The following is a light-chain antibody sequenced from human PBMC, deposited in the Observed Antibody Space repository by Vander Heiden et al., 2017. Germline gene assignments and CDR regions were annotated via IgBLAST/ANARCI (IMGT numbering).Light chain of an antibody. CDR2: DAS. J-gene: IGKJ4*01. CDR3: QQRSNWPLT. V-gene: IGKV3-11*01. CDR1: QSVSSY. Sequence: IVLTHSPATLSLSPGERATLSCRASQSVSSYLAWYQQKPGQAPRLLIYDASNRANGIPARFSGSGSGTDFTLTISSLEPEDFAVYYCQQRSNWPLTFGGGTKVEIK.